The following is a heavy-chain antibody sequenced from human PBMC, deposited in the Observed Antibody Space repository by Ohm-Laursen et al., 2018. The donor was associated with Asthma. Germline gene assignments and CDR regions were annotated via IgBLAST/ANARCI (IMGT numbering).Heavy chain of an antibody. CDR3: ARGHGYNLY. D-gene: IGHD5-24*01. V-gene: IGHV4-39*01. CDR2: IYYIGTT. Sequence: TLSLTCSVSGASISSSTHYWGWIRQPPGQGLELIGTIYYIGTTYYNPSLKSRLTISVDTSKNQFSLKLNSVTAADTAVYYCARGHGYNLYWGQGTLVTVSS. CDR1: GASISSSTHY. J-gene: IGHJ4*02.